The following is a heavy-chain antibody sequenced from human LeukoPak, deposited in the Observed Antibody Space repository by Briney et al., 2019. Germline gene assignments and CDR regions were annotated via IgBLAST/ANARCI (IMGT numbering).Heavy chain of an antibody. J-gene: IGHJ6*03. V-gene: IGHV4-4*07. CDR2: IYSSGTT. D-gene: IGHD3-16*01. CDR3: ARAGDFARNQRTYYMDV. CDR1: GGSISGYV. Sequence: SETLSLTCTVSGGSISGYVWSWIRQHAGKGLEWIGRIYSSGTTNYNPSLKSRVTMSVDTSKNQFSLKVRSVTAADTAVFYCARAGDFARNQRTYYMDVWGKGTTVTVSS.